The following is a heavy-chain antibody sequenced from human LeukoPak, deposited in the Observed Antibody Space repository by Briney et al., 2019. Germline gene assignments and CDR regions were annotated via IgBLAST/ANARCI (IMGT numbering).Heavy chain of an antibody. CDR1: GYTFTSYD. V-gene: IGHV1-8*01. CDR3: ARATYYYGSGSGY. D-gene: IGHD3-10*01. J-gene: IGHJ4*02. CDR2: MNPNSVNT. Sequence: ASVKVSCKASGYTFTSYDINWVRHAPGQGLERMGWMNPNSVNTDYAQKFQGRDTITRNTPISTAYMELSSLRSEDTAVYYCARATYYYGSGSGYWGQGTLVTVSS.